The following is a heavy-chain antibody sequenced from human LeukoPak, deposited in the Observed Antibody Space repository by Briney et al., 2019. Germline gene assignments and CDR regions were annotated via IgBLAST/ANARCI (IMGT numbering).Heavy chain of an antibody. D-gene: IGHD6-13*01. V-gene: IGHV3-43*01. CDR3: ARGEYSSSWYSAEYFQH. CDR1: GFTFDDYT. J-gene: IGHJ1*01. Sequence: GGSLRLSCAASGFTFDDYTMHWVRQAPGKGLEWVSLITWDGDSTYYADSVKGRFTISRDNAKNSLYLQMNSLRAEDTAVYYCARGEYSSSWYSAEYFQHWGQGTLVTVSS. CDR2: ITWDGDST.